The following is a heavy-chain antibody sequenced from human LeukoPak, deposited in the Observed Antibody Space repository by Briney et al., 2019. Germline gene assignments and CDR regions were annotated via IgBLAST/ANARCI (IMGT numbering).Heavy chain of an antibody. CDR1: GFTFSSYG. J-gene: IGHJ4*02. Sequence: GGSLRLSCAASGFTFSSYGMHWVRQAPGKGLEWVAVIWYDGSNKYYADSVKGRFTISRDNSKNTLYLQMNSLRAEDTAVYYCAKSVQVATIRGYWGQGTLVTVSS. V-gene: IGHV3-33*06. D-gene: IGHD5-12*01. CDR2: IWYDGSNK. CDR3: AKSVQVATIRGY.